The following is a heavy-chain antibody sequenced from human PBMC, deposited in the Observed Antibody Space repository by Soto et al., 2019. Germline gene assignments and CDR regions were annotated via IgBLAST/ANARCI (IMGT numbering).Heavy chain of an antibody. CDR1: GGSISGYS. Sequence: QVQLQESGPGLVKPSETLSLTCTVSGGSISGYSWSWIRQSPGKGLEWIGYVHYSGSTNYNPSLKRRVTISVDTSKNQFSLKLSAVTAADTAVYYCARAETPCDQYCSSTSCYYYYMDVWGKGTTVTVSS. CDR2: VHYSGST. V-gene: IGHV4-59*08. CDR3: ARAETPCDQYCSSTSCYYYYMDV. D-gene: IGHD2-2*01. J-gene: IGHJ6*03.